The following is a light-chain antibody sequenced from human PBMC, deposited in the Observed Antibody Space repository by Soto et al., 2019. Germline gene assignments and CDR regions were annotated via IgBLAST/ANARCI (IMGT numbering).Light chain of an antibody. CDR1: QNIRTS. V-gene: IGKV1-12*01. J-gene: IGKJ5*01. Sequence: IKMTQSPPSLSASVGDRVTIPSRASQNIRTSVNWYQEKPGKAPKLRIYAASSLQSGVPSRVSGSGAGTDFTRTSSSLQPEDFATYYCQQANSFPITVGQGTRLEIK. CDR2: AAS. CDR3: QQANSFPIT.